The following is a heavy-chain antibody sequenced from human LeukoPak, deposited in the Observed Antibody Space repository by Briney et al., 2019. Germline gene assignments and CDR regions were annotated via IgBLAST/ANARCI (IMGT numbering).Heavy chain of an antibody. D-gene: IGHD6-19*01. CDR2: INHSGST. Sequence: PSETLSLTCAVYGVSFSGYYWSWLRQPPGKGLEWIGEINHSGSTNYNPSLKSRVTISVDTSKNQFSLKENSVTAADTAVSYCAKIQSRGWSPFDFRGQRTLVTVSS. CDR1: GVSFSGYY. V-gene: IGHV4-34*01. CDR3: AKIQSRGWSPFDF. J-gene: IGHJ4*02.